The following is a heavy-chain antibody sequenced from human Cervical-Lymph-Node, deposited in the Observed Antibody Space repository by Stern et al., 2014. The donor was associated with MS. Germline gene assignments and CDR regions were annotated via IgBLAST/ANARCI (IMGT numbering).Heavy chain of an antibody. CDR3: SRVQRERRALDHFDP. CDR1: GYSFTTHY. CDR2: INPNSGTT. V-gene: IGHV1-46*03. D-gene: IGHD1-1*01. Sequence: QVQLVQSVAEVKKPGASVNVSCEASGYSFTTHYMHWIRQGPGEGPEWVGMINPNSGTTSSARQFQGRVIITRDTSTSTIYMELTDLRSEDTALYFCSRVQRERRALDHFDPWGQGTLVTVSS. J-gene: IGHJ5*02.